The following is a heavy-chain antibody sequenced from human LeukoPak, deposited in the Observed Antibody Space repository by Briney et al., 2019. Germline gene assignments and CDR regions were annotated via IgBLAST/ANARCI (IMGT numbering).Heavy chain of an antibody. D-gene: IGHD5-18*01. J-gene: IGHJ4*02. CDR1: GYTFTSYD. V-gene: IGHV1-8*01. Sequence: GASVKVSCKASGYTFTSYDINWVRQATGQGLEWMGWMYPNSGNTGYAQKFQGRVTMTRNTSISTAYMELSSLRSKDTAVYYCARGRGYSYGRARGYYFDYWGQGTLVTVSS. CDR2: MYPNSGNT. CDR3: ARGRGYSYGRARGYYFDY.